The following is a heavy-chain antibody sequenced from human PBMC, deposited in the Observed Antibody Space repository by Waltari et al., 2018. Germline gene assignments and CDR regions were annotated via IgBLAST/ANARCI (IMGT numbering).Heavy chain of an antibody. Sequence: QVQLQESGPGLVKPSQTLSLTCTVSGGSISSGGYYWSWIRQHPGKGLEWIGYIYYSGSTYYNPSLKRRVTISVDTSKNQFSLRLSSVTAADTAVYYCAREGYDSSGFDHYWGQGTLVTVSS. CDR1: GGSISSGGYY. V-gene: IGHV4-31*03. D-gene: IGHD3-22*01. J-gene: IGHJ4*02. CDR2: IYYSGST. CDR3: AREGYDSSGFDHY.